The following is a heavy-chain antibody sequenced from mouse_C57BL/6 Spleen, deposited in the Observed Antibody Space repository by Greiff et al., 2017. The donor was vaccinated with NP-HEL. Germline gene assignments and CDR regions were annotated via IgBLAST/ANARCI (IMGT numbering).Heavy chain of an antibody. CDR3: ARLDGSSYDWFAY. Sequence: EVQVVESGGDLVKPGGSLKLSCAASGFTFSSYGMSWVRQTPDTRLEWVATISSGGSYNYSPDSVKGRFTISRDHAKNTLYLQMSSLKSEDTAMYYGARLDGSSYDWFAYWGQGTLVTVSA. CDR1: GFTFSSYG. D-gene: IGHD1-1*01. J-gene: IGHJ3*01. CDR2: ISSGGSYN. V-gene: IGHV5-6*01.